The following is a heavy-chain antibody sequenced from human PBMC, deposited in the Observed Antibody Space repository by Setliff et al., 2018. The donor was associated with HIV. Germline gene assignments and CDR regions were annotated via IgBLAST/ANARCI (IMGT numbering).Heavy chain of an antibody. V-gene: IGHV3-33*06. CDR3: VKDVLKFWSGSGALDF. CDR1: GFTFNSYG. Sequence: PGGSLRLSCAASGFTFNSYGIHWVRQAPGKGLEWVALIWYDASKKEYSDSVKGRFNILRDDSEKTAYLQMNSLRDEDTAVYYCVKDVLKFWSGSGALDFWGPGTLVTVSS. CDR2: IWYDASKK. D-gene: IGHD3-3*01. J-gene: IGHJ4*02.